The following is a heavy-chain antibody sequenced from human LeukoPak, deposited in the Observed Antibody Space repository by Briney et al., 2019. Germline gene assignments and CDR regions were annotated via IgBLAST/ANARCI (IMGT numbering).Heavy chain of an antibody. J-gene: IGHJ3*02. Sequence: GRSLRLSCPASGFTFSSYAMHWVRQAPGKGLEWVAVISYDGSNKYYADSVKGRFTISRDNSKNTQYLQMNSLRAEDTAVYYCARGSSGWNDAFDIWGQGTMVTVSS. CDR3: ARGSSGWNDAFDI. V-gene: IGHV3-30-3*01. CDR1: GFTFSSYA. D-gene: IGHD6-19*01. CDR2: ISYDGSNK.